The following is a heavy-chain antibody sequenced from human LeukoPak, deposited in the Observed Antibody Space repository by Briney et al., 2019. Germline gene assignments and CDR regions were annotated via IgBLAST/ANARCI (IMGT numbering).Heavy chain of an antibody. J-gene: IGHJ4*02. CDR3: AKGPNHDNCAGGY. CDR1: GFIFSNYG. Sequence: GGSLRLSCVASGFIFSNYGMHWGRQAPGEGVEGGAVISADGSNKDCADSVKARFTISRDNSKNTLYLQMNSLRSEDTAVYYCAKGPNHDNCAGGYWGQGTLVTVSS. CDR2: ISADGSNK. V-gene: IGHV3-30*18. D-gene: IGHD2-21*01.